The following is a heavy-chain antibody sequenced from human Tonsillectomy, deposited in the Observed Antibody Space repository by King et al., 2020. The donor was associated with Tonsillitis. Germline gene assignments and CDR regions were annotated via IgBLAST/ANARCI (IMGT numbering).Heavy chain of an antibody. CDR1: GFTFSTYW. D-gene: IGHD1-1*01. Sequence: QLVQSGGGLVQPGGSLRLSCAASGFTFSTYWMTWVRQAPGKGLEWVANIKYDGSEKYFVDSVKGRFTISRDNAKSSLYLQMNTLRADDTAVYYCARGSNWPQTWNYYFEYLGQGTLVTVSS. J-gene: IGHJ4*02. CDR2: IKYDGSEK. V-gene: IGHV3-7*03. CDR3: ARGSNWPQTWNYYFEY.